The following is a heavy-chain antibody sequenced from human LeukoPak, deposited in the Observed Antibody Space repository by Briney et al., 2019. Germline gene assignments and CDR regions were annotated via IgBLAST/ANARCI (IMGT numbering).Heavy chain of an antibody. CDR1: GFTFSNFL. V-gene: IGHV3-23*01. CDR3: AKKVVVGATSPYSDFQD. CDR2: IRSDGST. D-gene: IGHD1-26*01. J-gene: IGHJ1*01. Sequence: PGGSLRLSCAASGFTFSNFLMTWVRQAPGKGPEWVSVIRSDGSTNHADSVKGRFTISRDNSKNTLYLQMNSLRAEDTALYYCAKKVVVGATSPYSDFQDWGQGTLVTVSS.